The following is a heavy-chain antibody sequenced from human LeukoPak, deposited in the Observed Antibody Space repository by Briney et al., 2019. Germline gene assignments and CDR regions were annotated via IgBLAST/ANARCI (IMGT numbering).Heavy chain of an antibody. J-gene: IGHJ6*02. D-gene: IGHD3-3*01. V-gene: IGHV4-30-2*01. Sequence: SQTLSLTCAVSGGSISSGGYSWSWIRQPPGKGLEWIGCIYHSGSTYYNPSLKSRVTISVDRSKNQFSLKLSSVTAADTAVYYCARTQPYYDFWSGLMDVWGQGTTVTVSS. CDR2: IYHSGST. CDR1: GGSISSGGYS. CDR3: ARTQPYYDFWSGLMDV.